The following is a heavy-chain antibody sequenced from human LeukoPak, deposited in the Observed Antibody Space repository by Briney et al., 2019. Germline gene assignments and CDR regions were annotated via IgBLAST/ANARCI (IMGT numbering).Heavy chain of an antibody. CDR3: ARDGPYCSSTSCYTFGY. J-gene: IGHJ4*02. CDR2: ISAYNGNT. CDR1: GYTFTGYY. D-gene: IGHD2-2*02. V-gene: IGHV1-18*04. Sequence: ASVKVSCKASGYTFTGYYMHWVRQAPGQGLEWMGWISAYNGNTNYAQKLQGRVTMTTDTSTSTAYMELRSLRSDDTAVYYCARDGPYCSSTSCYTFGYWGQGTLVTVSS.